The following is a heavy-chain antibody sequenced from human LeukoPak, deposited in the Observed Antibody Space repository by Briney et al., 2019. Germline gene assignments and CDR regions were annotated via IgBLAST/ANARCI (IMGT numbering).Heavy chain of an antibody. CDR3: AKTDYDILTGYSPNWLDP. V-gene: IGHV1-8*01. CDR2: MNPNSGNV. CDR1: GYTFTHYD. D-gene: IGHD3-9*01. Sequence: ASVKVSCKASGYTFTHYDINWVRQATGQGLEWMGWMNPNSGNVGYAQKFQGRVTMTRDTSISTAYMELSSLTSEDTAVYYCAKTDYDILTGYSPNWLDPWGQGTLVIVSS. J-gene: IGHJ5*02.